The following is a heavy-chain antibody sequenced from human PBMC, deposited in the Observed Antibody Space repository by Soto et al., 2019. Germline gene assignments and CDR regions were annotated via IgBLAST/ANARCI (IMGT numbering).Heavy chain of an antibody. CDR3: ARVDGGSGSKGGTFDY. D-gene: IGHD3-10*01. V-gene: IGHV4-31*03. CDR2: IYYSGST. CDR1: GGSISSGGYY. J-gene: IGHJ4*02. Sequence: QVQLQESGPGLVKPSQTLSLTCTVSGGSISSGGYYWSWIRQNPGKGLEWIGYIYYSGSTYYNPSLKSRVTIAVDTCKNQFFLKLSYVTAADRAVYYCARVDGGSGSKGGTFDYWGQGTLVTVSS.